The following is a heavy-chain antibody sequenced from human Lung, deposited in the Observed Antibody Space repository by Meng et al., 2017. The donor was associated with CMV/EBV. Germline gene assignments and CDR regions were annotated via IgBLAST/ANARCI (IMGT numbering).Heavy chain of an antibody. CDR2: VSYDGRNE. Sequence: GGSLRLXXAASGFTFSNYAMHWVRQAPGKGLEWVAAVSYDGRNEYYAGSVQGRFTISRDNSKNTLYLQMSSLRAEDTAVHYCAREDYDFWSGFLHWGQGXLVXVSS. CDR1: GFTFSNYA. D-gene: IGHD3-3*01. V-gene: IGHV3-30*04. J-gene: IGHJ4*02. CDR3: AREDYDFWSGFLH.